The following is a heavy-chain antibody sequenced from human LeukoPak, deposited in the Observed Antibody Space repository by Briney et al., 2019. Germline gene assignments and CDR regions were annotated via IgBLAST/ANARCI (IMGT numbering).Heavy chain of an antibody. Sequence: GASVKVSCKASGYTFTGYYMHWVRQAPGQGLEWMGWISAYNGNTNYAQKLQGRVTMTTDTSSSTAYMELRSLRSDDTAVYYCARDYYDSSGYYRTERYFDLWGRGTLVTVSS. J-gene: IGHJ2*01. V-gene: IGHV1-18*04. CDR3: ARDYYDSSGYYRTERYFDL. D-gene: IGHD3-22*01. CDR1: GYTFTGYY. CDR2: ISAYNGNT.